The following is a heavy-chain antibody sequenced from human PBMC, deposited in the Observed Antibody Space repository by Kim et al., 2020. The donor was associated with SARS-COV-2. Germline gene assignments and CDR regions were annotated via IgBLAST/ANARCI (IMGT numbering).Heavy chain of an antibody. CDR1: GFTFSDYW. V-gene: IGHV3-74*01. CDR2: INTDGSST. CDR3: ARDYYDTSGYYPDY. Sequence: GGSLRLSCAASGFTFSDYWMHWVRQAPGKGLVWVSHINTDGSSTTYADSVKGRFTISRDNAKNTLYLQMNSLRAEDAAVYYCARDYYDTSGYYPDYWGQGTLVTVSS. J-gene: IGHJ4*02. D-gene: IGHD3-22*01.